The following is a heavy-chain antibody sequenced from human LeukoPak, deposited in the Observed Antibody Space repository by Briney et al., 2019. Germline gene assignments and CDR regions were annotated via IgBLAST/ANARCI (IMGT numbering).Heavy chain of an antibody. J-gene: IGHJ4*02. CDR1: GVSIGSGGYS. V-gene: IGHV4-30-2*01. CDR3: ARAHYYDSSGIDY. Sequence: TSETLSLTCAVSGVSIGSGGYSWSWIRQPPGKGLEWIGYIYHSGSTYYNPSLKSRVTISVDRSKNQFSLKLSSVTAADTAVYYCARAHYYDSSGIDYWGQGTLVTVSS. D-gene: IGHD3-22*01. CDR2: IYHSGST.